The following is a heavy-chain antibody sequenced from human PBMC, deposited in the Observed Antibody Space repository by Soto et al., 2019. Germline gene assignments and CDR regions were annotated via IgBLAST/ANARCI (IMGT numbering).Heavy chain of an antibody. CDR3: ASWGFWSGFTTPNYYYYYMDV. J-gene: IGHJ6*03. D-gene: IGHD3-3*01. CDR2: INPSGGST. CDR1: GYTFTSYY. Sequence: ASVKVSCKASGYTFTSYYMHWVRQAPGQGLEWMGIINPSGGSTSYAQKFQGRVTMTRDTSTSTVYMELSSLRSEDTAVYYCASWGFWSGFTTPNYYYYYMDVWGKGTTVTAP. V-gene: IGHV1-46*03.